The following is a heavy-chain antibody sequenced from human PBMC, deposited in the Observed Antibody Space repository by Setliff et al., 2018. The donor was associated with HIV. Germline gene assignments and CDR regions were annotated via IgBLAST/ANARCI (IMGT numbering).Heavy chain of an antibody. D-gene: IGHD2-15*01. J-gene: IGHJ4*02. CDR3: SSWQVDINKDY. CDR2: INHIGNT. Sequence: SETLSLTCAVYGGYLSGHFWGWFRQPPGKGLEWIGEINHIGNTNYNPSLKSRVTISADTSKNQFSLKLTSVTAADTAVYYCSSWQVDINKDYWGQGTLVTVSS. V-gene: IGHV4-34*01. CDR1: GGYLSGHF.